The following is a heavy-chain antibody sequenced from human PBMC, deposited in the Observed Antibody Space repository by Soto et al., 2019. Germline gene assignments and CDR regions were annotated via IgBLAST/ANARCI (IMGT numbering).Heavy chain of an antibody. V-gene: IGHV1-2*02. D-gene: IGHD3-3*01. Sequence: GASVKVSCKASGYTFTGYYMHWVRQAPGQGLEWMGWINPNSGGTNYAQKFQGRVTMTRDTSISTAYMELSRPRSDDTAVYYCARVRPYYDFWSGYGKYAGNFDYWGQGTLVTVSS. CDR2: INPNSGGT. CDR1: GYTFTGYY. J-gene: IGHJ4*02. CDR3: ARVRPYYDFWSGYGKYAGNFDY.